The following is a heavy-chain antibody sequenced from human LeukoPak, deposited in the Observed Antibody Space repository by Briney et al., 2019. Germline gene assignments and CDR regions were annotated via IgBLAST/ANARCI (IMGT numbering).Heavy chain of an antibody. Sequence: PETLSLTCTVSGGSISSSYWSWIRQPPGKGLEWIGYIYYSGSTNYNPSLKSRVTISVDTSKNQFSLKVTSVTAADTAVYYCARIRYGSNIYRYYYMDVWGKGTTVIVSS. J-gene: IGHJ6*03. CDR1: GGSISSSY. CDR3: ARIRYGSNIYRYYYMDV. D-gene: IGHD3-10*01. V-gene: IGHV4-59*01. CDR2: IYYSGST.